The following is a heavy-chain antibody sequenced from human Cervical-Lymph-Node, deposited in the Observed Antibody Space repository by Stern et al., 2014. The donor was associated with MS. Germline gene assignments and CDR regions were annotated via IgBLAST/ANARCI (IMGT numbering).Heavy chain of an antibody. CDR2: ISHDGDTI. V-gene: IGHV3-11*01. Sequence: MQLEESGRGSVQHGGHLRLSCAASGFALRDYYMSWIRTAPGKGLAWVSYISHDGDTIYYADSVKGRFTVSRDNAKNSLYLQMSSLRADDTAVYFCARATPGRPAYWGQGTLVTVSS. CDR3: ARATPGRPAY. D-gene: IGHD2-15*01. J-gene: IGHJ4*02. CDR1: GFALRDYY.